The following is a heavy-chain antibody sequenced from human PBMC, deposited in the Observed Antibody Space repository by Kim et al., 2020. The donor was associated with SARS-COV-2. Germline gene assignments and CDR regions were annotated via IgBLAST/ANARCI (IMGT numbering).Heavy chain of an antibody. CDR2: ISYDGSNK. CDR3: ARDCGAYRSYYDILTGYYSEPHIDY. J-gene: IGHJ4*02. V-gene: IGHV3-30*04. CDR1: GFTFSSYA. D-gene: IGHD3-9*01. Sequence: GGSLRLSCAASGFTFSSYAMHWVRQAPGKGLEWVAVISYDGSNKYYADSVKGRFTISRDNSKNTLYLQMNSLRAEDTAVYYCARDCGAYRSYYDILTGYYSEPHIDYWGQGTLVTVSS.